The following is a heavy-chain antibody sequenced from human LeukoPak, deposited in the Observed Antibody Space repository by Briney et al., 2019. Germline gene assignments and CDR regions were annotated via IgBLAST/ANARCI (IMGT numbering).Heavy chain of an antibody. J-gene: IGHJ4*02. D-gene: IGHD3-22*01. CDR1: GFTFDDYG. Sequence: GGSLRLSCAASGFTFDDYGMSWVRQAPGKGLEWVSGINWSGGSTGYADSVKGRFTISRDNAKNSLYLQMNSLRAEDTALYYCARVGYYDSSGYYYFEYWGQGTLVTVSS. CDR2: INWSGGST. CDR3: ARVGYYDSSGYYYFEY. V-gene: IGHV3-20*04.